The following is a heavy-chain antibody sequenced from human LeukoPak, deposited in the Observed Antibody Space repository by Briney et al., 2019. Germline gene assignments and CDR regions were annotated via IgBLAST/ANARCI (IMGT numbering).Heavy chain of an antibody. J-gene: IGHJ5*02. CDR2: ISSNGGST. D-gene: IGHD1-26*01. CDR3: ARGVGAFSNWFDP. Sequence: GGSLRLSCAASGFTFSSYAMHWVRQAPGKGLEYVSAISSNGGSTYYANSVKGRFTISRDNSKNTLYLQMGSLRAEDMAVYYCARGVGAFSNWFDPWGQGTLVTVPS. V-gene: IGHV3-64*01. CDR1: GFTFSSYA.